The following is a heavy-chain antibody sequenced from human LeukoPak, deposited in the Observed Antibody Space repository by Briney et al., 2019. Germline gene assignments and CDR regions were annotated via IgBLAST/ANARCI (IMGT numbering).Heavy chain of an antibody. V-gene: IGHV4-59*08. CDR1: GGSINSYY. D-gene: IGHD2/OR15-2a*01. CDR3: ARHYVSLSPTDY. J-gene: IGHJ4*02. CDR2: IYYSGST. Sequence: SETLSLTCTVSGGSINSYYWSWIRQHPGKGLEWIGYIYYSGSTCYNPSLKSRVTISVDTSKNQFSLKLSSVTAADTAVYYCARHYVSLSPTDYWGQGTLVTVSS.